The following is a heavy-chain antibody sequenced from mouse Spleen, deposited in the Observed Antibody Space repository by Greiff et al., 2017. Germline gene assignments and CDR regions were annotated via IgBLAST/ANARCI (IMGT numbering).Heavy chain of an antibody. CDR3: AREGLLWYFDV. D-gene: IGHD2-3*01. CDR2: IYPGSGNT. V-gene: IGHV1-76*01. J-gene: IGHJ1*01. Sequence: QVQLKQSGAELVRPGASVKLSCKASGYTFTDYYINWVKQRPGQGLEWIARIYPGSGNTYYNEKFKGKATLTAEKSSSTAYMQLSSLTSEDSAVYFCAREGLLWYFDVWGAGTTVTVSS. CDR1: GYTFTDYY.